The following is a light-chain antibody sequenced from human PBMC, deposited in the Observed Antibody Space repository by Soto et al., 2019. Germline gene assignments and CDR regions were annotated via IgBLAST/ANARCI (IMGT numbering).Light chain of an antibody. CDR2: VISNGTH. J-gene: IGLJ2*01. Sequence: QAVVTQSPSASASLGASVKLTCTLSSGHSNYVIAWHQQQPEEGPRYLMKVISNGTHNKGDGIPDRFSGSSSGAERYLTISSLQSEDEADYYCQTWGTGIRVFGGGTKVTVL. CDR1: SGHSNYV. V-gene: IGLV4-69*01. CDR3: QTWGTGIRV.